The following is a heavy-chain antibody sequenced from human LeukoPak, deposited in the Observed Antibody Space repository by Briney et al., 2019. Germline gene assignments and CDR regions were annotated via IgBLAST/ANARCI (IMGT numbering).Heavy chain of an antibody. CDR1: GYTLTELS. Sequence: AASVKVSCKLSGYTLTELSMHWGRQAPGRGPEWMGGFDPEDGETIYAQKFQGRVTMTEDTSTDTAYMELSSLRSEDTAVYYCETWGEGGFLGGLFLDFGPRGPGTPVP. D-gene: IGHD3/OR15-3a*01. CDR2: FDPEDGET. CDR3: ETWGEGGFLGGLFLDFGP. V-gene: IGHV1-24*01. J-gene: IGHJ4*03.